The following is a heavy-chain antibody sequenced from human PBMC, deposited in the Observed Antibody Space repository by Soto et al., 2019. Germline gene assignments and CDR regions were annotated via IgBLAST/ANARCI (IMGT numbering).Heavy chain of an antibody. V-gene: IGHV3-33*01. D-gene: IGHD3-10*01. Sequence: QVQLVESGGGVVQPGRSLRLSCAASGFTFSSYGMHWVRQAPGKGLEWVAVIWYAGSNKYYADSVKGRFTISRDNSKNTLYLPMNSLRAEETAVYYCARATVLWFGDPYYGMDVWGQGATVTVSS. CDR3: ARATVLWFGDPYYGMDV. J-gene: IGHJ6*02. CDR1: GFTFSSYG. CDR2: IWYAGSNK.